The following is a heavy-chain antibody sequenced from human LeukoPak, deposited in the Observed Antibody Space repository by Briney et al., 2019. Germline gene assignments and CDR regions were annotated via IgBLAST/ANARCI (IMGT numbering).Heavy chain of an antibody. CDR2: IYPGDSDT. J-gene: IGHJ4*02. CDR1: GYSFTSCW. CDR3: ARRKYSSGWYVGIYFDY. Sequence: GESLKISCKGSGYSFTSCWIGWVRQMPGKGLEWMGIIYPGDSDTRYSPSFQGQVTISADKSISTAYLQWSSLKASDTAMYYCARRKYSSGWYVGIYFDYWGQGTLVTVSS. D-gene: IGHD6-19*01. V-gene: IGHV5-51*01.